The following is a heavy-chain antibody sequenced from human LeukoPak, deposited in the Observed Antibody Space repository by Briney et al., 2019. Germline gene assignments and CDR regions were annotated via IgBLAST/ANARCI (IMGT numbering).Heavy chain of an antibody. D-gene: IGHD5-18*01. CDR3: ARRGGGNTGGFFFDY. J-gene: IGHJ4*02. CDR1: VFSFTNYW. CDR2: IYPGDSDT. Sequence: GESLKISCKTSVFSFTNYWIAWVRQMPGEGLEWMGSIYPGDSDTRYNPSFQGQVTISADRSIKTAYLQWNSLKASDTAMYCARRGGGNTGGFFFDYWGQGSLVTVSS. V-gene: IGHV5-51*01.